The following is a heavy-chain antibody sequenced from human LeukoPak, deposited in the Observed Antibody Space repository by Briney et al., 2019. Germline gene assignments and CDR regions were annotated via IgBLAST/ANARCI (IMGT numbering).Heavy chain of an antibody. V-gene: IGHV3-33*01. CDR3: ARERTYYYDSNPDYFDY. D-gene: IGHD3-22*01. Sequence: GGSLRLSCAASGFTFSTYGMHWVRQAPGKGPEWVAVIRYDGSNKNYGDSVKGRFTISRDNSKNTLYLQMNSLRAEDTAVYYCARERTYYYDSNPDYFDYWGQGTLVTVSS. CDR2: IRYDGSNK. J-gene: IGHJ4*02. CDR1: GFTFSTYG.